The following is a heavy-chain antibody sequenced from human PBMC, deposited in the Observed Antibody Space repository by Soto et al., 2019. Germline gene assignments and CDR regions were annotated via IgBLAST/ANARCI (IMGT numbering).Heavy chain of an antibody. Sequence: QVQLVQSGAEVKKPGASVKVSCKASGYTFSSYGISWVRQAPGQGLEWMGWISGYSGHTYYAQKFQGRVTVTKDTSTNTGYMALRSLRPDDTAVYYCAREWDNKSEHSSGWYDDFWGQGTLVTVSS. CDR1: GYTFSSYG. D-gene: IGHD6-19*01. J-gene: IGHJ4*02. CDR3: AREWDNKSEHSSGWYDDF. CDR2: ISGYSGHT. V-gene: IGHV1-18*01.